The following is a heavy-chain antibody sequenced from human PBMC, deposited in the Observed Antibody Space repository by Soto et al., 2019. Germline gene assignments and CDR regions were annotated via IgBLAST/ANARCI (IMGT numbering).Heavy chain of an antibody. CDR3: ARQQQFGELTALDV. Sequence: QVQLQESGPGLVKPSETLSLTCTVSGDSISSYYWTWIRQPPGKGLEWIGYIYRTGNTKCNPSLKSRVTISVDTSKNQLSLEMNSVSAADTAVYYCARQQQFGELTALDVWGQGTTVTVSS. CDR1: GDSISSYY. CDR2: IYRTGNT. J-gene: IGHJ6*02. V-gene: IGHV4-59*08. D-gene: IGHD3-10*01.